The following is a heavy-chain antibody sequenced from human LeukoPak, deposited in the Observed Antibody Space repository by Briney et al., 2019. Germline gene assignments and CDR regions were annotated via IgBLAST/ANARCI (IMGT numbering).Heavy chain of an antibody. D-gene: IGHD3-22*01. CDR3: TTADYYDSSGYYPDAFDI. CDR2: IKSKTDGGTT. Sequence: GGSLRLSCAASGFTFSNAWMSWVRQAPGKGLEWVGRIKSKTDGGTTDYAAPVKGRFTISRDDSKNTLYLQMNSLKTEDTAVYYCTTADYYDSSGYYPDAFDIWGQGTMVTVSS. V-gene: IGHV3-15*01. J-gene: IGHJ3*02. CDR1: GFTFSNAW.